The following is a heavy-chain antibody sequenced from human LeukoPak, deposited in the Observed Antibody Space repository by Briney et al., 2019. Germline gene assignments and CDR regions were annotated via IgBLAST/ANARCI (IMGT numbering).Heavy chain of an antibody. J-gene: IGHJ3*02. CDR2: IYGGGST. CDR1: GFTVSSNY. V-gene: IGHV3-53*01. D-gene: IGHD1-26*01. Sequence: GGSLRLSCAASGFTVSSNYMSWVRQAPGKGLEWVSVIYGGGSTYYADSVKGRFTISRDTSKNTLYLQMNSLRAEDTAVYYCARDPDYSGSRTRDAFDIWGQGTMVTVSS. CDR3: ARDPDYSGSRTRDAFDI.